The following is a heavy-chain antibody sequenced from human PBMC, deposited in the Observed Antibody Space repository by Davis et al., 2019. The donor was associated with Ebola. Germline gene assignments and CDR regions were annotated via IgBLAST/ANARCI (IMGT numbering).Heavy chain of an antibody. Sequence: GGSLRLSCAASGFTFSSYSMNWVRQAPGKGLEWVSSISRSSSYIYYADSVKGRFTISRDNAKNSLYLQMNSLRAEDTAVYYCARAGGGVLVPAAMTWAYYYGMDVWGQGTTVTVSS. CDR1: GFTFSSYS. V-gene: IGHV3-21*01. J-gene: IGHJ6*02. CDR3: ARAGGGVLVPAAMTWAYYYGMDV. CDR2: ISRSSSYI. D-gene: IGHD2-2*01.